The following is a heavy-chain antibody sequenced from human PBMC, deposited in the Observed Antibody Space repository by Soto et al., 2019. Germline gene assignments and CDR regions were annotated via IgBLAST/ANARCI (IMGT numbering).Heavy chain of an antibody. D-gene: IGHD6-19*01. J-gene: IGHJ4*02. V-gene: IGHV3-23*01. Sequence: EVQLLESGGGLVQPGGSLRLSCAASGFTFNSYAMIWVRQAPGKGLEWVSAISGSGSSTYYADSVRGRFTISRDNSNDTLFLQMNSLRAEETAVYYCAKGQTQWGSGPCRFDHWRQGTLVTVSS. CDR1: GFTFNSYA. CDR3: AKGQTQWGSGPCRFDH. CDR2: ISGSGSST.